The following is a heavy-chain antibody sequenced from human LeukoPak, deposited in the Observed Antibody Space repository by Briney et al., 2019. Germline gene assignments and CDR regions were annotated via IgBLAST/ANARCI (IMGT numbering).Heavy chain of an antibody. CDR2: FDPEDGET. CDR3: ATVPPFMVTFGGVIAGFFGY. CDR1: GYTLTELS. V-gene: IGHV1-24*01. D-gene: IGHD3-16*02. J-gene: IGHJ4*02. Sequence: ASVKVSCKVSGYTLTELSMHWVRQAPGKGLEWMGGFDPEDGETIYAQKLQGRVTMTEDTSTDTAYMELSSLRSEDTAVYYCATVPPFMVTFGGVIAGFFGYWGQGTLVTVSS.